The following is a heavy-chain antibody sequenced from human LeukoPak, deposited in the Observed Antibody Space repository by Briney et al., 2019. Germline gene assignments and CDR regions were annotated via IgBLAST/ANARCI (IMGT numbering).Heavy chain of an antibody. Sequence: GGSLRLSCAASGFTFSSYAMSWVRQAPGKGLEWVSAISGSGGNTYYADSVKGRFTISRDNSKNTLYLQMNSLRAEDTAVYYCTKGSYYDSSGSFYFDYWGQGTLVTVSS. CDR3: TKGSYYDSSGSFYFDY. J-gene: IGHJ4*02. CDR2: ISGSGGNT. V-gene: IGHV3-23*01. CDR1: GFTFSSYA. D-gene: IGHD3-22*01.